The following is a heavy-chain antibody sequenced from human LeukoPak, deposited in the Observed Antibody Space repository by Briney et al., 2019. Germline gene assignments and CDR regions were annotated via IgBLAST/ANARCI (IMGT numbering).Heavy chain of an antibody. D-gene: IGHD3-9*01. CDR2: MNANSSNT. V-gene: IGHV1-8*01. CDR3: AREWGELRYFGWLNPPKSLLDY. Sequence: ASLKLSCKASGYTFTSYNINWVRQATGQGLEWMGWMNANSSNTGYAQKFQGRVTMTRNTSISTAYIELSSLRSEDTAVYYCAREWGELRYFGWLNPPKSLLDYWGQGTLVTVSS. CDR1: GYTFTSYN. J-gene: IGHJ4*02.